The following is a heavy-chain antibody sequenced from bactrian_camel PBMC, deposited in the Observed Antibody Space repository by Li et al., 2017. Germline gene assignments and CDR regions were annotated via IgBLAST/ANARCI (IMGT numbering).Heavy chain of an antibody. V-gene: IGHV3S40*01. J-gene: IGHJ4*01. CDR3: ITATPRTRMALHY. CDR1: GFTFSNYY. CDR2: KYGVSTET. Sequence: DVQLVESGGGLVQPGGSLTLSCAPSGFTFSNYYMSWVRQAPGKGLEWVSRHKYGVSTETYYSDSVKGRFAISRDGDDNTAYLQMNGLKPDDTAVYYCITATPRTRMALHYWSQGTQVTVS.